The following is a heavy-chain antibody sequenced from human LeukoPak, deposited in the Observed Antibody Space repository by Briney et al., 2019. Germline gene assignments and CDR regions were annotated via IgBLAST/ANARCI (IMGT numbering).Heavy chain of an antibody. CDR1: GFTFSSYS. Sequence: GGSLRLSCAASGFTFSSYSMKWVRQAPGKGLEWVSSISSSSSYIYYADSVKGRFTISRDNAKNSLYLQVNSLRAEDTAVYYCARGGQWELPYYFDYWGQGTLVTVSS. CDR3: ARGGQWELPYYFDY. D-gene: IGHD1-26*01. V-gene: IGHV3-21*01. J-gene: IGHJ4*02. CDR2: ISSSSSYI.